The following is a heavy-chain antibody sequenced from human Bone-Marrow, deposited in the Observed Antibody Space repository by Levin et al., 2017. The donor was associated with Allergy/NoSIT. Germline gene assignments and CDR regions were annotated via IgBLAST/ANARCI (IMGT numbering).Heavy chain of an antibody. Sequence: RAGGSLRLSCAASGFTFENHAMHWVRQAPGKGLEWVSGISWNSAVTIYADSVKGRFTISRDNAHNSVFLEMNSLSADDTAFYYCARRALATVITDWYFDFWGRGTLVTVSS. V-gene: IGHV3-9*01. CDR3: ARRALATVITDWYFDF. J-gene: IGHJ2*01. CDR2: ISWNSAVT. CDR1: GFTFENHA. D-gene: IGHD4-17*01.